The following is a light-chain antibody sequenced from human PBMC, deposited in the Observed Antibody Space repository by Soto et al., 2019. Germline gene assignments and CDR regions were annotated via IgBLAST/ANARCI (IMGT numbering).Light chain of an antibody. Sequence: EIVLTQSPCTLSLSPGERATLSCRASQSVSSNYLAWYQQKPGQAPRLLIYGASSRATDIPDRFSGSGSGTDFTLTISRLEPEDFAVYYCQQYYGSTGITFSQGTRLEIK. V-gene: IGKV3-20*01. CDR3: QQYYGSTGIT. CDR2: GAS. J-gene: IGKJ5*01. CDR1: QSVSSNY.